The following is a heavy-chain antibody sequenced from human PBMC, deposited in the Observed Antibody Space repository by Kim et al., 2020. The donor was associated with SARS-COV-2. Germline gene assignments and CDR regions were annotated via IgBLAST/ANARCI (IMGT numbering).Heavy chain of an antibody. J-gene: IGHJ3*02. V-gene: IGHV3-64D*09. CDR2: SNGGST. D-gene: IGHD3-16*01. Sequence: SNGGSTYYADSVKGRFTISRDNSKNTLYLQMSSLRAEDTAVYYCVKGGPIWGQGTMVTVSS. CDR3: VKGGPI.